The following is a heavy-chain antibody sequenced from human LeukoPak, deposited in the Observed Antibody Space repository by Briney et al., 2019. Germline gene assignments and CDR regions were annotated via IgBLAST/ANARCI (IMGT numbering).Heavy chain of an antibody. CDR3: ASAQAFDTGMGS. Sequence: GGSLRLSCAASGFTFSSYVMNWVRQAPGKGLEWVSGTSGSGGSTYYADSVKGRFTISRDNSKNTLYLQMNSLRADDTAVYYCASAQAFDTGMGSWGQGTLVTVSS. CDR1: GFTFSSYV. J-gene: IGHJ4*02. D-gene: IGHD5-18*01. V-gene: IGHV3-23*01. CDR2: TSGSGGST.